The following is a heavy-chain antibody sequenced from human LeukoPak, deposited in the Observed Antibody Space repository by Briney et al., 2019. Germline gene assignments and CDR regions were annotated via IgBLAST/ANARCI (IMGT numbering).Heavy chain of an antibody. CDR2: ISYDGSNK. J-gene: IGHJ4*02. V-gene: IGHV3-30*03. Sequence: PGRSLRLSCAASGFTFSSYGMHWVRQAPGKGLEWVAVISYDGSNKYYADSVKGRFTIPRDNAKDSLYLQMNSLRAEDTAVYYCARDKGDYDSSGSLFLFGGQGTLVTVSS. CDR3: ARDKGDYDSSGSLFLF. CDR1: GFTFSSYG. D-gene: IGHD3-22*01.